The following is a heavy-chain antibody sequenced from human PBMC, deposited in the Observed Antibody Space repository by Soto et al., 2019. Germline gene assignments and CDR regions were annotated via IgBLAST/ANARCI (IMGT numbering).Heavy chain of an antibody. J-gene: IGHJ4*02. CDR1: GFTFSSYG. CDR2: ISYDGSNK. CDR3: AQGACRGSYVNH. D-gene: IGHD3-16*01. V-gene: IGHV3-30*03. Sequence: QVQLVESGGGVVQPGRSLRLSCAASGFTFSSYGMHWVRQAPGKGLEWVAVISYDGSNKYYADSVKGRFTISRDNAKYTVYLEMTSGRPEGTAVYDCAQGACRGSYVNHWGAGTLVSFS.